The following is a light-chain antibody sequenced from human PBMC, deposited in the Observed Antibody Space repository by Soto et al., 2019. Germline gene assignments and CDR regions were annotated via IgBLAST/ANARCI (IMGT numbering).Light chain of an antibody. Sequence: QSALTQPASVSGSPGQSITISCVGTSSDIGDYNYVSWYQQHPGKVPKVIIYDVSNRPSGVSYRFSGTKSGNTASLTVSGLQAEDEADCYCCSYTRSGTLIFGTGTKLTVL. V-gene: IGLV2-14*01. J-gene: IGLJ1*01. CDR3: CSYTRSGTLI. CDR1: SSDIGDYNY. CDR2: DVS.